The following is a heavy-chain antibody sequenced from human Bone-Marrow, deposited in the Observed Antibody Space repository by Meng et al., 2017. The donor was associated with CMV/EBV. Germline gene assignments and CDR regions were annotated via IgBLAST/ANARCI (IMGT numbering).Heavy chain of an antibody. Sequence: SVKVSCKASGGSFGTYTFAWVRQAPGQGLEWMGRTIPLAGVTNYAQKFQGRVSITADIFRSTAFLELSSLRSEDTAAYYCARELSVITIFGVPDRGAWFDPWGQGTLVTVSS. CDR1: GGSFGTYT. CDR2: TIPLAGVT. V-gene: IGHV1-69*04. J-gene: IGHJ5*02. D-gene: IGHD3-3*01. CDR3: ARELSVITIFGVPDRGAWFDP.